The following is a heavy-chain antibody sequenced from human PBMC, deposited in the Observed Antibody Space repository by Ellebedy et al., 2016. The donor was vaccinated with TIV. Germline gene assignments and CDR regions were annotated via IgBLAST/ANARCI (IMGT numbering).Heavy chain of an antibody. D-gene: IGHD6-13*01. CDR1: GFTVSSNY. V-gene: IGHV3-53*05. J-gene: IGHJ6*02. Sequence: GESLKISCAASGFTVSSNYMSWVRQAPGKGLEWVSVIYSGGSTYYADSVKGRFTISRDNSKNTLYLQMNSLRAEDTALYYCAKDIGEGAAAGRSRYYYYYYGMDVWGQGTTVTVSS. CDR3: AKDIGEGAAAGRSRYYYYYYGMDV. CDR2: IYSGGST.